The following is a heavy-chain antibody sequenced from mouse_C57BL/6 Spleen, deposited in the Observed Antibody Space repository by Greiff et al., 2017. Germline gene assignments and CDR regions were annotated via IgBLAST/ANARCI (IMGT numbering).Heavy chain of an antibody. CDR3: ARYPIYYDCSSYWYCDV. CDR1: GYTFTSYW. CDR2: IDPSDSYT. V-gene: IGHV1-50*01. Sequence: QVQLKQPGAELVKPGASVKLSCKASGYTFTSYWMQWVKQRPGQGLEWIGEIDPSDSYTNYNQKFKGKATLTVDTSSSTAYMQLSSLTSEDSAVYYCARYPIYYDCSSYWYCDVWGTGTTVTVSS. D-gene: IGHD1-1*01. J-gene: IGHJ1*03.